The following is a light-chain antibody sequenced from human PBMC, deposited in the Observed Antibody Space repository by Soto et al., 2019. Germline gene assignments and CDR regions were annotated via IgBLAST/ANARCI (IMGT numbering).Light chain of an antibody. Sequence: EIVFTQSPAPLSLSPGQRATLSCMASQSVSSHFAWYQQKPGQAPRLLIYDASNRATGIPARFSGSGSGTDFTLTISSLQPEDSAVYYCQQRSNWPYSFGQGTKVDIK. CDR2: DAS. V-gene: IGKV3-11*01. J-gene: IGKJ2*03. CDR3: QQRSNWPYS. CDR1: QSVSSH.